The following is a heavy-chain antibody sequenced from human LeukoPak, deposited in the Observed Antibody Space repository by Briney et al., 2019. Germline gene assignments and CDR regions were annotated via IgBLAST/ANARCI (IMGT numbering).Heavy chain of an antibody. J-gene: IGHJ4*02. CDR1: GFTFSSIW. D-gene: IGHD1-26*01. CDR2: IKHDGSET. CDR3: ARVPYHTGTYDY. Sequence: GGSLRLSCATSGFTFSSIWMSWVRQAPGKGLEWVANIKHDGSETNYVDSVKGRFTISRDNAKNSLHLQMNSLRDEDTAVYYCARVPYHTGTYDYWGQGTLVTVSS. V-gene: IGHV3-7*02.